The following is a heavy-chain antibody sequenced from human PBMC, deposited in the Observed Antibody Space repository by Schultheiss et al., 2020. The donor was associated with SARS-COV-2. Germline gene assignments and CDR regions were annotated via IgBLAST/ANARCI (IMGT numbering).Heavy chain of an antibody. CDR2: INHSGST. J-gene: IGHJ5*02. D-gene: IGHD2-2*01. V-gene: IGHV4-34*01. CDR1: GGSFSGYY. CDR3: ARDGVSSSHPNWFDP. Sequence: SETLSLTCAVYGGSFSGYYWSWIRQPPGKGLEWIGEINHSGSTNYNPSLKSRVTISVDTSKNQFSLKLSSVTAADTAVYYCARDGVSSSHPNWFDPWGQGTLVTVSS.